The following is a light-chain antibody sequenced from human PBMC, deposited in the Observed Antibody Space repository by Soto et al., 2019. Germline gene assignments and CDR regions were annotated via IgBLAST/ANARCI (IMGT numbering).Light chain of an antibody. J-gene: IGKJ1*01. CDR3: QQYNNWPRT. CDR2: GAS. Sequence: EIVMTQSPATLSVSPGERATLSCRASQSVSSNLAWYQQKPGQAPRLLIYGASTRATGIPARFSGSGSGTEFTLTISSLPSEDFAVYSCQQYNNWPRTFGQGTKVEIE. V-gene: IGKV3-15*01. CDR1: QSVSSN.